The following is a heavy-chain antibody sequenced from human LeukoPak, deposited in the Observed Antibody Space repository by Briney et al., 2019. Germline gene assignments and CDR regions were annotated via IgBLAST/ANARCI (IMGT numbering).Heavy chain of an antibody. CDR1: GFTVSSNY. CDR2: IYSGGGT. V-gene: IGHV3-66*01. Sequence: GGSLRLSCAASGFTVSSNYMSWVRQAPGRGLEWVSVIYSGGGTYYAESVKGRFTISRDNSKNTLYLQLNSLRAEDTAVYYCASRAGYSSGWYFDYWGQGTLVTVSS. J-gene: IGHJ4*02. CDR3: ASRAGYSSGWYFDY. D-gene: IGHD6-19*01.